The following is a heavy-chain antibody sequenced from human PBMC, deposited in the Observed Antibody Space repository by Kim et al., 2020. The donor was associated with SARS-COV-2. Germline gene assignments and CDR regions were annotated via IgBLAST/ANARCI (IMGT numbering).Heavy chain of an antibody. J-gene: IGHJ4*02. D-gene: IGHD3-9*01. CDR1: GFTFSSYS. Sequence: GGSLRLSCAASGFTFSSYSMNWVRQAPGKGLEWVSYISSSSSTIYYADSVKGRFTISRDNAKNSLYLQMNSLRDEDTAVYYCASLGIFLGTIYYFDYWGQGTLVTVSS. CDR2: ISSSSSTI. CDR3: ASLGIFLGTIYYFDY. V-gene: IGHV3-48*02.